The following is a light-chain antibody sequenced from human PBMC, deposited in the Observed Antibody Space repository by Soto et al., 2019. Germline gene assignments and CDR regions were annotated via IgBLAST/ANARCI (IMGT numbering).Light chain of an antibody. J-gene: IGLJ1*01. V-gene: IGLV2-14*01. CDR2: DVS. CDR3: SSYTSSRTYV. CDR1: SSDVGAYSY. Sequence: QSVLTQPASVSGSPGQLITISCTGTSSDVGAYSYVSWYQQHPGKAPKLIIYDVSDRPSGISNRFSGSKSDNTASLTISGLQAEDEAEYYCSSYTSSRTYVFGTGTKVTVL.